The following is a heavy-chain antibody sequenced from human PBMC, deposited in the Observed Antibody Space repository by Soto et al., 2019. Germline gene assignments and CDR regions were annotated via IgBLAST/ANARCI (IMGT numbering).Heavy chain of an antibody. V-gene: IGHV1-2*02. CDR3: ARNMDYYYGPGSGNGHGF. Sequence: QLQLVQSGAEVKEPGDSVRVSCEASGYTFTAYYIHWVRQAPGQGLEWMGWINTKFGDTTYAQDFQGRVSMTSDMSISTVYLELSRLTSDDPDIYYCARNMDYYYGPGSGNGHGFWGQGTTVPVFS. J-gene: IGHJ6*02. D-gene: IGHD3-10*01. CDR2: INTKFGDT. CDR1: GYTFTAYY.